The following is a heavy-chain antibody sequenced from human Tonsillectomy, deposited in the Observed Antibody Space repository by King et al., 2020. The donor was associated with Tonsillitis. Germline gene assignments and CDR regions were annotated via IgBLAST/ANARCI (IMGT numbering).Heavy chain of an antibody. CDR1: GFTVSSNY. Sequence: VQLVESGGGLVQPGGSLRLSCAASGFTVSSNYMSWVRQAPGKGLEWVSVIYSGGSTYYADPAKGRFTISRDNSKNTLYLQMNSLRAEDTAVYYCARDYHMDVWGKGTTVTVSS. J-gene: IGHJ6*03. V-gene: IGHV3-66*01. CDR3: ARDYHMDV. CDR2: IYSGGST.